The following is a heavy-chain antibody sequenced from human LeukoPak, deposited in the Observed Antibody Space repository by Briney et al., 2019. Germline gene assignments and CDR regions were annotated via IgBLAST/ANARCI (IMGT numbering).Heavy chain of an antibody. CDR1: GGSISSGDYY. Sequence: PSETLSLTCTVSGGSISSGDYYWSWIRQPPGEGLEWIGYIYYSGSTYYNPSLKSRVTISVDTSKNQFSLKLSSVTAADTAVYYCARGIRKNYDFWRGRSYYFDYWGQGTLVTVSS. J-gene: IGHJ4*02. CDR2: IYYSGST. V-gene: IGHV4-30-4*01. D-gene: IGHD3-3*01. CDR3: ARGIRKNYDFWRGRSYYFDY.